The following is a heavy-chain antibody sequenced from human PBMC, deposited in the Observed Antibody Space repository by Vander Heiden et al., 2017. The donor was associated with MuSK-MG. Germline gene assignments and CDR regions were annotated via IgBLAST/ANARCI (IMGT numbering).Heavy chain of an antibody. CDR2: IREDGSEQ. J-gene: IGHJ3*01. CDR1: GFTFSNCW. V-gene: IGHV3-7*03. Sequence: EVQLVESGGGLVEPGGPLRLSGGASGFTFSNCWMSWARQAPGKGLHWVANIREDGSEQHYVDSVKGRFTISRDNAKNSLSLQMNSLRAEDTAVYYCVTFADLGVWGQGTTVTVSS. D-gene: IGHD3-3*02. CDR3: VTFADLGV.